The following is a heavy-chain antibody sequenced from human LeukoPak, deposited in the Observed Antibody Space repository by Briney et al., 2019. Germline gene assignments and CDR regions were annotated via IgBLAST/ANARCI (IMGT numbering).Heavy chain of an antibody. D-gene: IGHD2-2*01. CDR1: GFTFSSYW. J-gene: IGHJ4*02. Sequence: GGSLRLSCAASGFTFSSYWMSWGRQAPGKGLEWVANIKQDGSEKYYVDSVKGRFTISRDNAKNSLYLQMNSLRAEDTAVYYCARVGYCSSTSCSEFDYWGQGTLVTVSS. V-gene: IGHV3-7*01. CDR2: IKQDGSEK. CDR3: ARVGYCSSTSCSEFDY.